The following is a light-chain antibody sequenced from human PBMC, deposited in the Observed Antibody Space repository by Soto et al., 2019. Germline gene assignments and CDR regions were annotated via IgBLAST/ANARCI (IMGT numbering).Light chain of an antibody. CDR1: SSNIGNNY. CDR2: DTI. J-gene: IGLJ2*01. Sequence: QSVLTQPPSVSAAPGQKVTISCSGSSSNIGNNYVSWYQQLPGTAPKLLIYDTIRRPSGIPDRFSGSKSGTSATLDITGLQTGDEADYYCGMWDSSLSLVVFGGGTKLTVL. CDR3: GMWDSSLSLVV. V-gene: IGLV1-51*01.